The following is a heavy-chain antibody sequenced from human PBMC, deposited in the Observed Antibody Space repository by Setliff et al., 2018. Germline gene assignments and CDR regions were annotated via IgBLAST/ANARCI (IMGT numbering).Heavy chain of an antibody. CDR2: ISGSGGST. J-gene: IGHJ5*02. Sequence: GGSLRLFCEASGFRFNGHAMSWVRQAPGKGLEWVSAISGSGGSTYYADSVKGRFTISRDNSKNTLYLQMNSLRAEDTAVYYCAKSWVVPAAITFSGFDPWGQGTLVTVSS. CDR3: AKSWVVPAAITFSGFDP. D-gene: IGHD2-2*01. V-gene: IGHV3-23*01. CDR1: GFRFNGHA.